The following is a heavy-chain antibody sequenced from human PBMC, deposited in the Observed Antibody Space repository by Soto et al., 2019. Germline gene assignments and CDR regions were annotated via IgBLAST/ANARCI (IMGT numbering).Heavy chain of an antibody. Sequence: SETLSLTCTVSGGSISSYYWGWIRQPPGKGLEWIGSIYYSGSTYYNPSLKSRVTISVDTSKNQFSLKLSSVTAADTAVYYCARPRGVRGVIGWFDPWGQGTLVTVSS. V-gene: IGHV4-39*01. D-gene: IGHD3-10*01. J-gene: IGHJ5*02. CDR3: ARPRGVRGVIGWFDP. CDR2: IYYSGST. CDR1: GGSISSYY.